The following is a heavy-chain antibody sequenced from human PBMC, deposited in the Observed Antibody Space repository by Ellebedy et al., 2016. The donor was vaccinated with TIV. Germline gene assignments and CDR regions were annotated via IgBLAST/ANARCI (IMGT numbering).Heavy chain of an antibody. V-gene: IGHV4-59*01. CDR2: IYYSGST. CDR1: GGSINNYY. J-gene: IGHJ4*02. Sequence: SETLSLTCTASGGSINNYYWSWIRQPPGKGLEWIGYIYYSGSTHYNPSLKSRVTISVDTSKNQFSLKLSSVTAADTAVYYCARTKAVAGTFCFDYWGQGTQVTVSS. CDR3: ARTKAVAGTFCFDY. D-gene: IGHD6-13*01.